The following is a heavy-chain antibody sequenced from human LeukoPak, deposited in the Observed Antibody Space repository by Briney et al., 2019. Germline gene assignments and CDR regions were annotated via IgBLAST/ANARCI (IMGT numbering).Heavy chain of an antibody. J-gene: IGHJ3*02. D-gene: IGHD3-22*01. V-gene: IGHV1-18*01. CDR1: GYTFTSYG. Sequence: ASVKVSCKASGYTFTSYGVSWVRQAPGQGLEWMGWISAYNGDTNYAQKLQGRVTMTTDTSTSTVYMELSSLRSEDTAVYYCARDTRGSSYDSSGYDQGGHAFDIWGQGTMVTVSS. CDR2: ISAYNGDT. CDR3: ARDTRGSSYDSSGYDQGGHAFDI.